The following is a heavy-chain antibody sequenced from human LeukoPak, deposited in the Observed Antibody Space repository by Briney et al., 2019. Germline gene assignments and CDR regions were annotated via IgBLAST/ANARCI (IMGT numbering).Heavy chain of an antibody. V-gene: IGHV3-33*01. Sequence: GGSLRLSCAASGFTFSSYGMHWVRQAPGKGLEWVAVIWYDGSKKYYADSVKGRSTISRDNSKNTLYLQMNSLRAEDTAVYYCARGSGSYWDYHYFDCWGQGTLVTVSS. CDR1: GFTFSSYG. CDR3: ARGSGSYWDYHYFDC. J-gene: IGHJ4*02. D-gene: IGHD1-26*01. CDR2: IWYDGSKK.